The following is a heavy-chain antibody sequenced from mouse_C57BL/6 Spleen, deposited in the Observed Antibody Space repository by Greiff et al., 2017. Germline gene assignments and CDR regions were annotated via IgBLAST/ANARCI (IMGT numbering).Heavy chain of an antibody. J-gene: IGHJ4*01. D-gene: IGHD2-3*01. Sequence: QVQLQQSDAELVKPGASVKISCKVSGYTFTDHTIHWMKQRPEQGLEWIGYIYPRDGSTKYNEKFKGKATLTAGKSSSTAYMQLNSLTSEDSAVYFCARSVFYDGYSLAMDYWGQGTSVTVSS. CDR2: IYPRDGST. CDR1: GYTFTDHT. V-gene: IGHV1-78*01. CDR3: ARSVFYDGYSLAMDY.